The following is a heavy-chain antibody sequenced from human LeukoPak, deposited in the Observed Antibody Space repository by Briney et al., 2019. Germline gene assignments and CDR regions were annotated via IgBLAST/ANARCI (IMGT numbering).Heavy chain of an antibody. V-gene: IGHV3-48*03. CDR2: ISSSGSTI. J-gene: IGHJ4*02. D-gene: IGHD3-3*01. CDR3: ARTPYDFWSASYSYYFDY. Sequence: GGSLRLSCAASGFTFSSYEMNWVRQAPGKGLEWVSYISSSGSTIYYADSVKGRFTISRDNAKNSLYLQMNSLRAEDTAVFYCARTPYDFWSASYSYYFDYWGQGTLVTVSS. CDR1: GFTFSSYE.